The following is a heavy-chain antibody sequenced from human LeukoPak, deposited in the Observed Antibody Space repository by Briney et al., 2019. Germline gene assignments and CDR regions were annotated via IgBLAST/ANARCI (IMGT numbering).Heavy chain of an antibody. J-gene: IGHJ4*02. CDR3: AKKRGYSYGDPFDY. V-gene: IGHV3-30*18. CDR2: ISYDGSNK. CDR1: GFTFSSYG. Sequence: GGSLRLSCAASGFTFSSYGMHWVRQAPGKGLEWVAVISYDGSNKYYADSVKGRFTISRDNSKNTLYLQMNSLRAEDTAVYYCAKKRGYSYGDPFDYWGQGTLVTVSS. D-gene: IGHD5-18*01.